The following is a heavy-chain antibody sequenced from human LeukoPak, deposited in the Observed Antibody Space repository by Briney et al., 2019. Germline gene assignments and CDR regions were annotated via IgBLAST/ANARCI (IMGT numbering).Heavy chain of an antibody. J-gene: IGHJ4*02. CDR3: AKDQLIVIGIAAAGIDY. V-gene: IGHV3-23*01. CDR2: ISGSGGST. D-gene: IGHD6-13*01. Sequence: GGSLRLSCAASGFTFSSYAMSWVRQAPGKGLEWVSAISGSGGSTYYADSVKGRFTISRDNSKNTLYLQMNSLRAEDTAVYYCAKDQLIVIGIAAAGIDYWGQGTLVTVSS. CDR1: GFTFSSYA.